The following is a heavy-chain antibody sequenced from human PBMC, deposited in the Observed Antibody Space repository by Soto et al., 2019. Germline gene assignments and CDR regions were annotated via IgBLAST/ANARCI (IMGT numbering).Heavy chain of an antibody. CDR2: MNPSSGET. CDR1: GYNFTNFY. CDR3: ARLAEYCNGIKCYSNFDF. J-gene: IGHJ4*01. Sequence: ASVNVSCKTSGYNFTNFYINWGREAPGRGLVWMGWMNPSSGETGSAQNFQGRVTMTRDISTRTFFMQLTSLRSEDTAIYYCARLAEYCNGIKCYSNFDFWGRGTQVTVSS. V-gene: IGHV1-8*01. D-gene: IGHD2-15*01.